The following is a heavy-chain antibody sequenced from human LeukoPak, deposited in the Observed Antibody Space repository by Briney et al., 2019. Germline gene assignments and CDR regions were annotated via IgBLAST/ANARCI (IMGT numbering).Heavy chain of an antibody. J-gene: IGHJ4*02. CDR3: ARDSVFGDTAMVDAGY. Sequence: GGSLRLSCAASGFTFSSHSMNWVRQAPGEGLEWVSYISSSSSTIYYADSVKGRFTISRDNAKNSLYLQMNSLRAEDTAVYYCARDSVFGDTAMVDAGYWGQGTLVTVSS. CDR1: GFTFSSHS. D-gene: IGHD5-18*01. CDR2: ISSSSSTI. V-gene: IGHV3-48*04.